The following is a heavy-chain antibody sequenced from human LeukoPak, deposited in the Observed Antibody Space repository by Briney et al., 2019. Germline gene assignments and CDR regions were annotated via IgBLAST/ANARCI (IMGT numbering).Heavy chain of an antibody. CDR1: GYTFTSYG. CDR3: ARDSYGSGSYWFYYYYYMDV. D-gene: IGHD3-10*01. CDR2: ISAYNGNT. J-gene: IGHJ6*03. V-gene: IGHV1-18*01. Sequence: ASVKVSCKASGYTFTSYGISWVRQAPGQGLEWMGWISAYNGNTNYAQKLQGRVTMTTDTSTSTAYMELSSLRSEDTAVYYCARDSYGSGSYWFYYYYYMDVWGKGTTVTISS.